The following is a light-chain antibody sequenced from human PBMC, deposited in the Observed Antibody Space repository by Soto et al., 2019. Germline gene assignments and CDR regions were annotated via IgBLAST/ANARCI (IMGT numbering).Light chain of an antibody. V-gene: IGKV4-1*01. CDR1: QSVLYSSNNKNH. Sequence: DIVLTQSPDSLAVSLGERATINCKSSQSVLYSSNNKNHLAWYQQKPGQPPKLLIYWASTRESGVPDRFSGSGSGTDFTLTISSLQAEDVAVYYCQQYYSTHPTFGHGTKVEIK. CDR3: QQYYSTHPT. J-gene: IGKJ1*01. CDR2: WAS.